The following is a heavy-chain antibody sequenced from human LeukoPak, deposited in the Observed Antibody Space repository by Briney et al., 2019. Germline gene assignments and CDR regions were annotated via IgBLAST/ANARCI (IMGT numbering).Heavy chain of an antibody. CDR3: AREGSDWNYYYYMDV. CDR2: IKQDGSEK. V-gene: IGHV3-7*01. J-gene: IGHJ6*03. D-gene: IGHD6-19*01. CDR1: GFTFSSYS. Sequence: GGSLRLSCAASGFTFSSYSMNWVRQAPGKGLEWVANIKQDGSEKYYVDSVKGRFTISRDNAKNSLYLQMNSLRAEDTAVYYCAREGSDWNYYYYMDVWGKGTTVTISS.